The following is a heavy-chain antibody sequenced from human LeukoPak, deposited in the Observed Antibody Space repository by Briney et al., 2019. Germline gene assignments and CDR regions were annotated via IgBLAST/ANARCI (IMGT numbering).Heavy chain of an antibody. D-gene: IGHD3-10*01. CDR3: ARGAVLLWFGGLFSFDY. Sequence: SETLSLTCAVYGGSFSGYYWSWIRQPPGKGLEWIGEINHSGSTNYNPSLKSRVTISVDTSKNQFSLKLSSVTAADTAVYYCARGAVLLWFGGLFSFDYWGQGTLVTVSS. J-gene: IGHJ4*02. CDR1: GGSFSGYY. V-gene: IGHV4-34*01. CDR2: INHSGST.